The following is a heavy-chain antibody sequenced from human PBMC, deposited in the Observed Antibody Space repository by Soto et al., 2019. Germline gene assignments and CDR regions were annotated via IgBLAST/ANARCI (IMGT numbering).Heavy chain of an antibody. CDR3: ARDKITGLLDY. D-gene: IGHD3-10*01. Sequence: PSETLSLTCAVYGGSFSGYYRTWIRQPPGTGLEWIGEINHSGSTNYNPSLKSRVTISVDTSKNQFSLKLTSVTAADTAVYYCARDKITGLLDYWGQGTLVTVSS. V-gene: IGHV4-34*01. J-gene: IGHJ4*02. CDR2: INHSGST. CDR1: GGSFSGYY.